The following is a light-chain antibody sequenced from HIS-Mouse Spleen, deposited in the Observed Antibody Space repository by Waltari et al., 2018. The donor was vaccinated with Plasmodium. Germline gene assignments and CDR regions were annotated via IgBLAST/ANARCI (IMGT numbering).Light chain of an antibody. CDR2: EDS. CDR1: ALPKKY. V-gene: IGLV3-10*01. Sequence: SYELTQPPSVSVSPGQTARITCSGDALPKKYAYWYQHKSGQAPVLVIYEDSKRPSGLPGGFAGSSSGTMATWTISGAQVEDEADYYCYSTDSSGNHRVFGGGTKLTVL. J-gene: IGLJ3*02. CDR3: YSTDSSGNHRV.